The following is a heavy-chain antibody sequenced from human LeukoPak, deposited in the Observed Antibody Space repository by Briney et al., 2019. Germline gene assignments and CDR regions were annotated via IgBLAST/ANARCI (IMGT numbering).Heavy chain of an antibody. J-gene: IGHJ6*04. Sequence: GGSLRLSCAASGFTLSRFYMTWVRQAPGKGLEWVSSISSSGSNIYYSDSVKGRFTISRDNGKNSLYLQMNSLRAEDTAVYYCAELGITMIGGVWGKGTTVTISS. CDR3: AELGITMIGGV. D-gene: IGHD3-10*02. V-gene: IGHV3-21*01. CDR1: GFTLSRFY. CDR2: ISSSGSNI.